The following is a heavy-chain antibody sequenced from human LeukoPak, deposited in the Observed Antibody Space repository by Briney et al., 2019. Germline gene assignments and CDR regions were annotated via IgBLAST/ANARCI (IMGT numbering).Heavy chain of an antibody. CDR3: ARVDSMVNFDY. J-gene: IGHJ4*02. CDR1: GYTFTSYY. Sequence: ASVKVSCKASGYTFTSYYMHWVRQAPGQGLEWTGIINPSGGSTSYAQKFQGRVTMTRDTSTSTVYMELSSLRSEDTAVNYCARVDSMVNFDYWGQGTLVTVSS. D-gene: IGHD3-10*01. V-gene: IGHV1-46*01. CDR2: INPSGGST.